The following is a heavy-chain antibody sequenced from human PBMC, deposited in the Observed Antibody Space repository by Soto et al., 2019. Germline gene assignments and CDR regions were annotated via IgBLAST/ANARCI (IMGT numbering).Heavy chain of an antibody. CDR3: AGRRAGDYYFDY. CDR2: IYYTGST. CDR1: GSSVSSSGYY. V-gene: IGHV4-39*01. D-gene: IGHD1-26*01. J-gene: IGHJ4*02. Sequence: LSLTCPVSGSSVSSSGYYWGWIRQSPGKGLEWIGTIYYTGSTSYSPSLKSRVTISVDTSKTQFSLNLSSVTAADTAIYYCAGRRAGDYYFDYWGQGTLVTVSS.